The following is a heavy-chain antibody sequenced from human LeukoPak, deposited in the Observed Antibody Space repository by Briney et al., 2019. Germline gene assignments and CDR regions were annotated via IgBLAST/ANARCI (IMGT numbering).Heavy chain of an antibody. V-gene: IGHV3-53*01. Sequence: GGCLRLSCAASGFTVSSNHMSWVRQAPGKGLEWVSVIYSGGSTDYADSVKGRFTISRDNSKNTLYLQMNSLRAEDTAVYHCARGPAGYNWGQGTLVTVSS. J-gene: IGHJ4*02. CDR1: GFTVSSNH. CDR3: ARGPAGYN. D-gene: IGHD1-1*01. CDR2: IYSGGST.